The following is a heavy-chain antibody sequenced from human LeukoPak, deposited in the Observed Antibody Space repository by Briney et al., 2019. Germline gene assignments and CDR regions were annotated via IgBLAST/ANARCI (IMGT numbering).Heavy chain of an antibody. CDR3: ARDSGSYHFDY. CDR1: GYSFTSYA. D-gene: IGHD1-26*01. Sequence: GASVKVSCKTSGYSFTSYAMHWVRQAPGLRLEWMGGISAYNGNTNYAQKLQGRVTMTTDTSTSTAYMELRSLRSDDTAVYYCARDSGSYHFDYWGQGTLVTVSS. CDR2: ISAYNGNT. V-gene: IGHV1-18*01. J-gene: IGHJ4*02.